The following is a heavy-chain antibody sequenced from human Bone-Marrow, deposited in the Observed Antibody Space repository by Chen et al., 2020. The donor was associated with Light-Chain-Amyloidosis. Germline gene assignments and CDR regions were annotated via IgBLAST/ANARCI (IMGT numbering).Heavy chain of an antibody. J-gene: IGHJ4*02. D-gene: IGHD5-12*01. CDR1: GSTFPNYW. Sequence: EVQLHQTGPEVIKTGEALKTSCKVSGSTFPNYWIGWVRQMPGKGLEWMGVIYPDDSDARYSPSLEGQVTISADKSITATYLQWRSLKASDTAMYYCARRRDGYNFDYWGQGTLVTVSS. CDR3: ARRRDGYNFDY. V-gene: IGHV5-51*01. CDR2: IYPDDSDA.